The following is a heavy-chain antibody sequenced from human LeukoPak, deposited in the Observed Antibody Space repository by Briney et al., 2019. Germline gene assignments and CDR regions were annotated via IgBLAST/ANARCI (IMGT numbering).Heavy chain of an antibody. Sequence: GGSLRLSCAASGFTFSSYGMHWVRQAPGKGLEWVSSISSSSSYIYYADSVKGRFTISRDNAKNSLYLQMNSLRAEDTAVYYCARGPHPVATITTDYWGQGTLVTVSS. V-gene: IGHV3-21*01. D-gene: IGHD5-12*01. CDR2: ISSSSSYI. CDR1: GFTFSSYG. J-gene: IGHJ4*02. CDR3: ARGPHPVATITTDY.